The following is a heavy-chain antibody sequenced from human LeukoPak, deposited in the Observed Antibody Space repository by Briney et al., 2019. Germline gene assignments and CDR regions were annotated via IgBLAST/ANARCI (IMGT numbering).Heavy chain of an antibody. D-gene: IGHD3-9*01. J-gene: IGHJ4*02. Sequence: PGGSLRLSCAASGFTFSSYAMSWVRQAPGKGLEWVSSISGSSAYIYYADSVKGRFTISRDNAKNSLYLQMNSLRVEDTAVYYCARDRGRGLRYFHWLYFDYWGQGTLVTVSS. CDR2: ISGSSAYI. V-gene: IGHV3-21*01. CDR3: ARDRGRGLRYFHWLYFDY. CDR1: GFTFSSYA.